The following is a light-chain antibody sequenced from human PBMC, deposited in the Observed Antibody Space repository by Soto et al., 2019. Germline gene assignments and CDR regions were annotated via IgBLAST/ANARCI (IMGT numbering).Light chain of an antibody. CDR3: QQYDKVPYT. J-gene: IGKJ2*01. CDR2: DTS. Sequence: IQMPQSPSSLSASVGDRVTITCQASQDITKYLNWYLQTPGKAPKLLIFDTSKLEAGVPARFSGSGSGTDFTLTISSLQPEDIGTYYCQQYDKVPYTFGQGTKLEFK. CDR1: QDITKY. V-gene: IGKV1-33*01.